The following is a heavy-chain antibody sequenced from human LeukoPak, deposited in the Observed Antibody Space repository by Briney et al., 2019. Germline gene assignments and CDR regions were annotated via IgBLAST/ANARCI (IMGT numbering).Heavy chain of an antibody. D-gene: IGHD5-24*01. CDR1: GGSISSDDYC. CDR3: ARGFDGYNFFDY. CDR2: IYPDGST. V-gene: IGHV4-61*02. Sequence: TLSLTCTVSGGSISSDDYCWTWIRQPAGKGLEWIGRIYPDGSTTYNPSLKSRVTISLDTSKNQFSLTLSSVTAADTAVFYCARGFDGYNFFDYWGQGTLVTVSS. J-gene: IGHJ4*02.